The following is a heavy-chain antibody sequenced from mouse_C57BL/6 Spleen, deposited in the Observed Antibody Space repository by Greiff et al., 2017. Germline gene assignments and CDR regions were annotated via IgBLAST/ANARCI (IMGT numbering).Heavy chain of an antibody. J-gene: IGHJ4*01. CDR1: GFTFSDYG. CDR2: ISSGSSTI. D-gene: IGHD1-1*01. Sequence: EVKLMESGGGLVKPGGSLKLSCAASGFTFSDYGMHWVRQAPEKGLEWVAYISSGSSTIYYADTVKGRFTISRDNAKNTLFLQMTSLRSEDTAMYYCARPPGSSYNYAMDYWGQGTSVTVSS. V-gene: IGHV5-17*01. CDR3: ARPPGSSYNYAMDY.